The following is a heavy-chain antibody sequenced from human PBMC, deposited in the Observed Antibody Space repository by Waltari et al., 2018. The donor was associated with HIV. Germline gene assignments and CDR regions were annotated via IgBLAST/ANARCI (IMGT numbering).Heavy chain of an antibody. CDR3: ARARTYYDFWSGNYSPDYFDY. CDR2: IYSGGST. J-gene: IGHJ4*02. Sequence: EVQLVVSGGGLIQPGGSLTRSCPASGITVTRHCITSAPQSPGKGLEWVAVIYSGGSTYYADSVKGRFTISRDNSKNTLYLQMNSLRAEDTAVYYGARARTYYDFWSGNYSPDYFDYWGQGTLITVSS. D-gene: IGHD3-3*01. CDR1: GITVTRHC. V-gene: IGHV3-53*01.